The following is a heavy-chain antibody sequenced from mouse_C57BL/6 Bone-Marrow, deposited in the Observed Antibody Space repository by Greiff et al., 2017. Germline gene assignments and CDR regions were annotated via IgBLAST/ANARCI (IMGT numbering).Heavy chain of an antibody. J-gene: IGHJ3*01. V-gene: IGHV2-9-1*01. CDR2: IWTGGGT. Sequence: VKLQQSGPGLVAPSQSLSITCTVSGFSFTSYAISWVRQPPGKGLEWLGVIWTGGGTNYNSALKSRLSISKDNSKSQVFLKMNSLQTDDTARYYCATGNWDFFGYWGQGTLVTVSA. CDR1: GFSFTSYA. CDR3: ATGNWDFFGY. D-gene: IGHD4-1*01.